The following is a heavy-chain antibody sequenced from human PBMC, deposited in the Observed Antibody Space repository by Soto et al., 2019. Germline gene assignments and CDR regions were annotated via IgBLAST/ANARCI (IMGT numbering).Heavy chain of an antibody. D-gene: IGHD3-22*01. CDR3: AKDLPGYYDSSGYYGIDY. V-gene: IGHV3-23*01. CDR1: GFTFSSYA. J-gene: IGHJ4*02. Sequence: EVQLLESGGGLVQPGGSLRLSCAASGFTFSSYAMSWVRQAPGKGLEWVSAISGSGGSTYYADSVKGRFTISRDNSKNTLYLQMNSLRAEDTAVYYCAKDLPGYYDSSGYYGIDYWGQGTLVTVSS. CDR2: ISGSGGST.